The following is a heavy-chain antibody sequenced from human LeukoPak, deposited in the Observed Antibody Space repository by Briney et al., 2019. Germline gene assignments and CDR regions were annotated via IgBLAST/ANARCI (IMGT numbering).Heavy chain of an antibody. CDR1: GYTFTDYF. CDR2: INPKIGGT. D-gene: IGHD6-13*01. J-gene: IGHJ4*02. V-gene: IGHV1-2*06. CDR3: AKAGGSSWYSFDY. Sequence: GASVKVSCKASGYTFTDYFVHWVRQAPGQGLEWMGRINPKIGGTNSAEKFQGRVSMTRDTSVTTAHMELNSLTSDDTAVYYCAKAGGSSWYSFDYWGQGTLVSVSS.